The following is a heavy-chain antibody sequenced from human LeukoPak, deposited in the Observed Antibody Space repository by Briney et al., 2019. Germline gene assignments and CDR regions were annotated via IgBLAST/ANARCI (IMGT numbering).Heavy chain of an antibody. V-gene: IGHV4-59*08. D-gene: IGHD6-19*01. CDR3: ARRGPYSSGWPFDY. CDR1: GGSISNYY. CDR2: IYYSGST. J-gene: IGHJ4*02. Sequence: SETLSLTCTVTGGSISNYYWSWIRQPPGKGLEWIGYIYYSGSTNYNPSLKSRVTISVDTSKNQFSLKLSSVTAADTAVYYCARRGPYSSGWPFDYWGQGTLVTVSS.